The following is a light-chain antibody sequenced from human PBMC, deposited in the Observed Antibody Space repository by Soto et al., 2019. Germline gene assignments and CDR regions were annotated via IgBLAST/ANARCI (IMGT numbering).Light chain of an antibody. J-gene: IGKJ1*01. CDR3: QQYNNWPET. CDR2: GAS. V-gene: IGKV3-15*01. Sequence: EIVITQAPATLSVSPGERATLSCRASQSVSSNLAWYQQKPGQAPRLLTYGASTRATGIPARFSGSGSGTEFTLTISSLQSEDFAVYYCQQYNNWPETFGQGTKVDI. CDR1: QSVSSN.